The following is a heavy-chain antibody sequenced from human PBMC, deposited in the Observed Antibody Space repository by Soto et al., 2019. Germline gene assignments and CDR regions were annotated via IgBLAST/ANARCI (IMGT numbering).Heavy chain of an antibody. CDR1: GFTVSSNY. J-gene: IGHJ4*02. V-gene: IGHV3-53*01. D-gene: IGHD3-22*01. Sequence: GGSLRLSCAASGFTVSSNYMSWVRQAPGKGLEWVSVIYSGGSTYYADSVKGRFTISRDNSKNTLYLQMNSLRAEDTAVYYCARGAFDYDSSGYFDYWGQGTLVTVSS. CDR2: IYSGGST. CDR3: ARGAFDYDSSGYFDY.